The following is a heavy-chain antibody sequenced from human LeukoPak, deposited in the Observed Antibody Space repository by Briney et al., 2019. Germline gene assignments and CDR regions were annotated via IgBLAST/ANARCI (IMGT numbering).Heavy chain of an antibody. CDR3: ARVIRSLYSSSWPQRGITRFDP. D-gene: IGHD6-13*01. V-gene: IGHV1-18*01. CDR1: GYTFTSYG. CDR2: ISAYNGNT. Sequence: VASVKVSCKASGYTFTSYGISWVRQAPGQGLEWMGWISAYNGNTNYAQKLQGRVTMTTDTSTSTAYMELRSLRSDDTAVYYCARVIRSLYSSSWPQRGITRFDPWGQGTLVTVSS. J-gene: IGHJ5*02.